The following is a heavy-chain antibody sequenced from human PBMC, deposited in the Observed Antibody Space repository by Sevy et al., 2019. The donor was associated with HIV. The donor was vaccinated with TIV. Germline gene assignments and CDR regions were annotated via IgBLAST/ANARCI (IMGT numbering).Heavy chain of an antibody. J-gene: IGHJ1*01. Sequence: GGSLRLSCKASGFNFNNYAMSWVRQAPGKGLEWVSTISGSGGRTYTAESVRGRFTISRDNSKRTVYLQMNSLRGDDTAIYYCAKDPYSSGEYFQKWGQGARVTVSS. CDR1: GFNFNNYA. CDR2: ISGSGGRT. D-gene: IGHD3-22*01. CDR3: AKDPYSSGEYFQK. V-gene: IGHV3-23*01.